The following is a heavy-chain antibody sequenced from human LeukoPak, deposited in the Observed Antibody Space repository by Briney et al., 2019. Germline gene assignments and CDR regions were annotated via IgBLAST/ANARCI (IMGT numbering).Heavy chain of an antibody. CDR2: ISDTLSTI. V-gene: IGHV3-48*01. J-gene: IGHJ4*02. CDR3: ARDRAAAGTPYFDY. D-gene: IGHD6-13*01. CDR1: GFTFSSYS. Sequence: GGSLRLSCAASGFTFSSYSMNWVRQAPGMGLEWVSYISDTLSTIHYADSVKGRFTISRDNAKNSLYLQMNSLRAEDTAVYYCARDRAAAGTPYFDYWGQGTLVTVSS.